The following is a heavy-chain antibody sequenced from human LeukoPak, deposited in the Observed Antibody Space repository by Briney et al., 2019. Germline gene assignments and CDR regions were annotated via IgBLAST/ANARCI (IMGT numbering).Heavy chain of an antibody. V-gene: IGHV1-2*06. D-gene: IGHD3-9*01. CDR2: INPNSGGT. CDR1: GYTFTGYY. J-gene: IGHJ4*02. CDR3: ARDRDILTGSGYYFDH. Sequence: ASVKVSCKASGYTFTGYYMHWVRQAPGQGLEWMGRINPNSGGTNYAQKFQGRVTMTRDTSISTAYMELSRLRSDDTAVYYCARDRDILTGSGYYFDHWGQGTLVTVSS.